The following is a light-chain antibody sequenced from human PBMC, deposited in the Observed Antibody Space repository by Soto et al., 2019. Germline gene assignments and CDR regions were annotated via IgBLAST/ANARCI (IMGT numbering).Light chain of an antibody. J-gene: IGKJ1*01. CDR1: QTISSW. Sequence: EIQMTQSPSTLSGSVGDRVTITCRASQTISSWLAWYQQKPGKAPKLLIYKASTLKSGVPSRFSGSGSGTEITLTISSLQPDDFATYYCQHYNSYSEAFGQGTKVDIK. V-gene: IGKV1-5*03. CDR3: QHYNSYSEA. CDR2: KAS.